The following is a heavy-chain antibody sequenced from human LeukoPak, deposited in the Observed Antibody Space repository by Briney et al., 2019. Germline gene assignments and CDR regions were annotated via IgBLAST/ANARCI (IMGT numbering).Heavy chain of an antibody. CDR1: GHTFTSYG. CDR2: FSAYNGNT. D-gene: IGHD3-22*01. CDR3: ARDQRSSSGYYPYYFNY. J-gene: IGHJ4*02. V-gene: IGHV1-18*01. Sequence: ASVKVSCKASGHTFTSYGISWVRQAPGQGLEWMGWFSAYNGNTNYAQKLQGRVTMTTDTSTSTAYMELRSLRSDDTAVYYCARDQRSSSGYYPYYFNYWGQGTLVTVSS.